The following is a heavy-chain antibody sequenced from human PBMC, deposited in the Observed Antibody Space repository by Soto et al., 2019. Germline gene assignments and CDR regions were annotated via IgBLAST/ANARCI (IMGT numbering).Heavy chain of an antibody. V-gene: IGHV1-69*13. CDR2: FIPIFGTA. CDR1: RGTFSSYA. J-gene: IGHJ6*02. CDR3: ARDRRRWIPGYYYYGMDV. D-gene: IGHD5-18*01. Sequence: ASVKVSCKASRGTFSSYAISWVRQAPGQGLEWMGGFIPIFGTANYAQKFQGRVTITADESTSTAYMELSSLRSEDTAVYYCARDRRRWIPGYYYYGMDVWGRVPTGTVSS.